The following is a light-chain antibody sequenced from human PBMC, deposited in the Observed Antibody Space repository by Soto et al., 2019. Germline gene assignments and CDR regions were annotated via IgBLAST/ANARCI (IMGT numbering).Light chain of an antibody. J-gene: IGKJ1*01. Sequence: VVLTQSPATLSLSPGERGTLSCGASQSVSSSYVAWYQHKPGLAPRLLIHDTSSRAIGVPDRLSGSGSGTDFTLTISRLEPEDFAVYYCQQYGSSPWTFGQGTKVDIK. CDR1: QSVSSSY. CDR3: QQYGSSPWT. CDR2: DTS. V-gene: IGKV3D-20*01.